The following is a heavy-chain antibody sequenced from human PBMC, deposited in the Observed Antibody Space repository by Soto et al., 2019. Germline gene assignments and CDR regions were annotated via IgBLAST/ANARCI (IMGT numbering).Heavy chain of an antibody. CDR3: ARGFNANRFDL. J-gene: IGHJ5*02. Sequence: GASVKVSCKASGYTFTSDAMHWVRQAPGQRLEWMGWINAGNGNTKYSQKFQGRVTISRDTSASTAYMELSSLSSEDTAVYYCARGFNANRFDLLAQGTLVTVSS. CDR1: GYTFTSDA. D-gene: IGHD3-3*01. V-gene: IGHV1-3*01. CDR2: INAGNGNT.